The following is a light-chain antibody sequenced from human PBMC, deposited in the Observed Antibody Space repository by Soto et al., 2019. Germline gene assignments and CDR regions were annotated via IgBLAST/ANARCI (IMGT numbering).Light chain of an antibody. CDR3: QSYDSSLYV. V-gene: IGLV1-40*01. CDR2: GNS. J-gene: IGLJ1*01. CDR1: SSNIGAGYD. Sequence: QAVVTQPPSVSGAPGQRVTISCTGSSSNIGAGYDVHWYQQLPGTAPKLLIYGNSNRPSGVPDRFSGSKSGTSASLAITGLQAEDEADYSCQSYDSSLYVFGTGTKVTVL.